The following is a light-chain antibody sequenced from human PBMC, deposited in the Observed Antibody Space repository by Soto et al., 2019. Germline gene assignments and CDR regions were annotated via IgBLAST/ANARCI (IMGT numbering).Light chain of an antibody. Sequence: EIVMTQSPATLSVSPGERATLSCRASQSVSSNLVWYQQKPGQAPRLLIYGASTRATGIPARFSGSGSGTEFTLTISSLQSEDSAVYHCQQYNDWPPYTFGQGTKVDIK. CDR2: GAS. V-gene: IGKV3-15*01. CDR3: QQYNDWPPYT. CDR1: QSVSSN. J-gene: IGKJ1*01.